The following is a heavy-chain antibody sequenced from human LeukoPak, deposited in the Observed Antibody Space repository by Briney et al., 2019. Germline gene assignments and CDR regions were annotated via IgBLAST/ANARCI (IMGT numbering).Heavy chain of an antibody. J-gene: IGHJ4*02. D-gene: IGHD3-22*01. Sequence: SETLSLTCTVSGYSISSGYYWGWIRQPPGKGLEWIGSIYHSGSTYYNPSLKSRVTISVDTSKNQFSLKLSSVTAADTAVYYCARPSYYYDSSGYYDYWGQGTLVTVSS. CDR3: ARPSYYYDSSGYYDY. CDR2: IYHSGST. V-gene: IGHV4-38-2*02. CDR1: GYSISSGYY.